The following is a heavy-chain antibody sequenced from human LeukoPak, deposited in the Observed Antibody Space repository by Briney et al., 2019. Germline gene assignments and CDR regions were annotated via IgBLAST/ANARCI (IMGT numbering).Heavy chain of an antibody. CDR2: INESGTT. V-gene: IGHV4-34*01. D-gene: IGHD3-3*01. Sequence: PSETLSLSCAVYGGPFSGYDWSWIRQPPGKGLEWIGEINESGTTNYNPSLKSRVTMTVDTSRNQFSLKLTSVTATDTAIYYCAGHGFMDGSGFLPYWGQGTLVTVSS. CDR1: GGPFSGYD. J-gene: IGHJ4*02. CDR3: AGHGFMDGSGFLPY.